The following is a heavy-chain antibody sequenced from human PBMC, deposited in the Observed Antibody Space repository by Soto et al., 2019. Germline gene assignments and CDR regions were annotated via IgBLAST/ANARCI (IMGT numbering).Heavy chain of an antibody. Sequence: EVQLLESGGGLVQPGGSLRLSCAASGFTFSSSAMSWVRQAPGKGLEWVSSISSSAARTYYPDAVRGRFTISRDNSKNTLSLQMNSLRSEDTAVYYCAKTLGLVDPFDYWGQGTLVTLSS. D-gene: IGHD2-8*02. J-gene: IGHJ4*02. CDR3: AKTLGLVDPFDY. V-gene: IGHV3-23*01. CDR2: ISSSAART. CDR1: GFTFSSSA.